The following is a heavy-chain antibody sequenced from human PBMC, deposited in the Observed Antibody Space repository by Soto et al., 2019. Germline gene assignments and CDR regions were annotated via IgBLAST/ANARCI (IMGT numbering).Heavy chain of an antibody. CDR2: INHSGST. Sequence: QVQLQQWGAGLLKPSETLSLTCAVYGGSFSGYYWTWIRQPPGTGLEWIGEINHSGSTNYNPSLKXXVPISVAASQNQFSLQLTSVTAAATALYYCARDKITGLFDYWGQGTLVTVSS. V-gene: IGHV4-34*01. D-gene: IGHD2-8*02. CDR1: GGSFSGYY. CDR3: ARDKITGLFDY. J-gene: IGHJ4*02.